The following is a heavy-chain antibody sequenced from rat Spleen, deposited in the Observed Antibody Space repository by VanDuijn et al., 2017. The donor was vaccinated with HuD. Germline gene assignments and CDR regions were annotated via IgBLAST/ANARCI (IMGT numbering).Heavy chain of an antibody. J-gene: IGHJ4*01. CDR3: VREGGYNPYVMDA. Sequence: EVQLQESGPGLVKPSQSLSLTCSVTGYSITSNYWGWIRKFPGNKMEWMGYISYSGSTSYNPSLKSRISITRDTSKNQFFLQLNSVTTEDTARYYCVREGGYNPYVMDAWGQGASVTVSS. CDR1: GYSITSNY. V-gene: IGHV3-1*01. CDR2: ISYSGST. D-gene: IGHD1-9*01.